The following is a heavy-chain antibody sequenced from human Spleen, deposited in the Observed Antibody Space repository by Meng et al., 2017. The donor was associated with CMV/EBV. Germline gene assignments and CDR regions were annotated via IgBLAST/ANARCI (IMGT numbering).Heavy chain of an antibody. CDR3: AKDQGLEWLLGVYYGMDV. V-gene: IGHV3-30*02. D-gene: IGHD3-3*01. Sequence: TFSKYGIHGVRQAAGKGLEWVGFIQYDGSIKQYADSVKGRFTISRDNGKNTVNLQMNNLRAEDTAVYFCAKDQGLEWLLGVYYGMDVWGQGTTVTVSS. CDR1: TFSKYG. J-gene: IGHJ6*02. CDR2: IQYDGSIK.